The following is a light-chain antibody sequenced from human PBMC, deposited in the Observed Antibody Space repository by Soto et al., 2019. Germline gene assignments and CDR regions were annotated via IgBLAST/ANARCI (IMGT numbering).Light chain of an antibody. CDR3: HHYGGSFT. CDR2: GAS. V-gene: IGKV3-20*01. Sequence: EIVLTQSPGTLSLSPGERATLSCRASERVSSAYLAWYQHKPGQAPRLLIFGASSRATAIPERFSGSGSGTDFTLTISRLEPDDFAVYYCHHYGGSFTFGQGTRLEIK. J-gene: IGKJ5*01. CDR1: ERVSSAY.